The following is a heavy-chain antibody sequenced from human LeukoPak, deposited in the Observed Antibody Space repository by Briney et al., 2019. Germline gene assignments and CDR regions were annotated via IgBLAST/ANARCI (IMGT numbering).Heavy chain of an antibody. V-gene: IGHV1-46*01. D-gene: IGHD3-3*01. CDR3: ARDSIFGVVTAHFDY. CDR2: INPSGGST. J-gene: IGHJ4*02. CDR1: GYIFTNYY. Sequence: ASVKVSCKASGYIFTNYYIHWVRQAPGQGLEWMGIINPSGGSTSYAQKFQGRVTMTRDTSTSTVYMELSSPRSEDTAVYYCARDSIFGVVTAHFDYWGQGTLVTVSS.